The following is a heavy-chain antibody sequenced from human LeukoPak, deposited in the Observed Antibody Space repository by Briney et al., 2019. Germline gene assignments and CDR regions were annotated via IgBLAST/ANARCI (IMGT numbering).Heavy chain of an antibody. D-gene: IGHD6-19*01. CDR3: AKTVDSSGWYFEY. J-gene: IGHJ4*02. Sequence: GGSLRLSCAASNFTFRSSGMSWVRQAPGKGLEWVSTINDNGGNTYYADSVRGRFSISRDNSKNTLYLQLNNLRAEDTAVYYCAKTVDSSGWYFEYWGQGTLVTVSS. V-gene: IGHV3-23*01. CDR2: INDNGGNT. CDR1: NFTFRSSG.